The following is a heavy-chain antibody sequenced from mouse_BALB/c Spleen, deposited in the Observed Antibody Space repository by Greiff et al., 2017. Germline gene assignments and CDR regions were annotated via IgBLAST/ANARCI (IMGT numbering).Heavy chain of an antibody. CDR3: ARGGDYDGFDD. J-gene: IGHJ2*01. D-gene: IGHD2-4*01. CDR1: GYTFTSYW. CDR2: IYPGDGDT. V-gene: IGHV1-87*01. Sequence: QVQLQQSGAELARPGASVKLSCKASGYTFTSYWMQWVKQRPGQGLEWIGAIYPGDGDTRYTQKFKGKATLTADKSSSTAYMQLSSLASEDSAVYYCARGGDYDGFDDWGQGTTRTVSS.